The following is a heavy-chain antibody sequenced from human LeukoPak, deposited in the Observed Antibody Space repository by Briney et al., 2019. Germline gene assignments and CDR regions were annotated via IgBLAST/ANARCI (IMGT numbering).Heavy chain of an antibody. J-gene: IGHJ4*02. CDR3: AVTYYYGSGSYGFDY. V-gene: IGHV4-39*01. CDR1: GXSISSSSYY. Sequence: PSETLSLTCTVSGXSISSSSYYWGWIRQPPGKGLEWIGSIYYSGSTYYNPSIKSRVTISVDTSKNQFSLKLSSVTAADTAVYYCAVTYYYGSGSYGFDYWGQGTLVTVSS. CDR2: IYYSGST. D-gene: IGHD3-10*01.